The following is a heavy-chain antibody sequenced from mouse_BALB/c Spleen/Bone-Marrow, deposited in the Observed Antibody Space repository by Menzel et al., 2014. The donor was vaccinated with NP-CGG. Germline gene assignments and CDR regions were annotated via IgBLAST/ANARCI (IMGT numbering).Heavy chain of an antibody. Sequence: QVQLQQSGPGLVAPSQSLSITCTVSGFSLTSYSVHWVRQPPGKGLEWPGVIWAGGSTNYNSALMSRLSISKDNSKSXVFLKMSSLQTDDTAMFYCARDDDSYAMDYWGQGTSVTVSS. CDR2: IWAGGST. CDR3: ARDDDSYAMDY. J-gene: IGHJ4*01. V-gene: IGHV2-9*02. D-gene: IGHD2-3*01. CDR1: GFSLTSYS.